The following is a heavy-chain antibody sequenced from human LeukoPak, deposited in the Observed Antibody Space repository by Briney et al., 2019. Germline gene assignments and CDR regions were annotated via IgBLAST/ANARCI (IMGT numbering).Heavy chain of an antibody. CDR3: ARDGDCGGDCYPYYFDY. Sequence: SVKVSCKASGYTYTSYDINWVRQAPGQGLEWMGRIIPILGIANYAQKFQGRVTITADKSTSTAYMELSSLRSEDTAVYYCARDGDCGGDCYPYYFDYWGQGTLVTVSS. CDR2: IIPILGIA. J-gene: IGHJ4*02. V-gene: IGHV1-69*04. CDR1: GYTYTSYD. D-gene: IGHD2-21*02.